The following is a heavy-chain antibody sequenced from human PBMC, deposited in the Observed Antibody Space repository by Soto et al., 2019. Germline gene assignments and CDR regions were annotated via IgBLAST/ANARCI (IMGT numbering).Heavy chain of an antibody. V-gene: IGHV5-51*01. J-gene: IGHJ4*02. CDR3: ARPATTVADQFDL. CDR1: GYTFTIYW. Sequence: GESLRISCQVSGYTFTIYWIGWVRQMPGKGPEWMGIIYPSDSDTRYSPSFQGQVTISADQSINTAYLQWDSLKASDTAIYYCARPATTVADQFDLWGQGTPVTVSS. D-gene: IGHD4-17*01. CDR2: IYPSDSDT.